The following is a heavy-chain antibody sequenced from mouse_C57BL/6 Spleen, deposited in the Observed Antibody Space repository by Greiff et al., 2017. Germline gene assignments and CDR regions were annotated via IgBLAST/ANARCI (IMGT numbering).Heavy chain of an antibody. CDR3: ARDSGGVLIYAMDY. CDR1: GISITTGNYR. D-gene: IGHD1-3*01. J-gene: IGHJ4*01. V-gene: IGHV3-5*01. CDR2: ISYSGTI. Sequence: VQLKESGPGLVKPSQTVFLTCTVTGISITTGNYRWSWIRQFPGNKLEWIGYISYSGTITYNPSLTSRTPITSDTPKNQFFLEMNSLTAEDTATYYCARDSGGVLIYAMDYWGQGTSVTVSS.